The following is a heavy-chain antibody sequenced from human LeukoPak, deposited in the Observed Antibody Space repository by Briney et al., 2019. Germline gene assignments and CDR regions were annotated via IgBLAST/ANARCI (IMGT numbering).Heavy chain of an antibody. CDR1: GYTFTSYG. D-gene: IGHD3-10*01. Sequence: GASVKVSCKASGYTFTSYGISWVRQAPGQGLEWMGWISAYNGNTNYAQTLQGRVTMTTDTSTTTAYMELRSLRSDDTAVYYCARDSITMVRGAMGYWGQGILVTVSS. V-gene: IGHV1-18*01. J-gene: IGHJ4*02. CDR3: ARDSITMVRGAMGY. CDR2: ISAYNGNT.